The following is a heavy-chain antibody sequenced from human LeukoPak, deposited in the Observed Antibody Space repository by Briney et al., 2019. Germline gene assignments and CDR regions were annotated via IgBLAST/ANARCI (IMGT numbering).Heavy chain of an antibody. Sequence: HSGGSLRLSCAASGFTFSSYAMTWVRQAPGKGLEWVSIIYSAGSTNYADSVKGRFTISRDNSKNTLYLQMSSLRAEDTAVYYCTLPLRDVFDIWSQGTMVTVSS. V-gene: IGHV3-23*03. CDR2: IYSAGST. CDR3: TLPLRDVFDI. CDR1: GFTFSSYA. J-gene: IGHJ3*02.